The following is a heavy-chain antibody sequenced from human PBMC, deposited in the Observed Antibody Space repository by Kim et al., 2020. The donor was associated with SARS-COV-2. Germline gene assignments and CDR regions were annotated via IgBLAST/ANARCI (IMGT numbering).Heavy chain of an antibody. V-gene: IGHV4-59*01. Sequence: SETLSLTCTVSGGSISSYYWSWIRQPPGKGLEWIGYIYYSGSTNYNPSLKSRVTISVDTSKNQFSLKLSSVTAADTAVYYCARGRVWNLDPWGQGTLVTVSS. D-gene: IGHD1-1*01. CDR3: ARGRVWNLDP. CDR2: IYYSGST. J-gene: IGHJ5*02. CDR1: GGSISSYY.